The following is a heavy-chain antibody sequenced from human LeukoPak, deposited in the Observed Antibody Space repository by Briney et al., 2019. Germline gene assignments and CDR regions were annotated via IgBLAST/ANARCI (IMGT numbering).Heavy chain of an antibody. CDR1: GSNFTSYW. Sequence: GESLKISCKGSGSNFTSYWISGGRQVPGKGVEWMGRIDPSDSYTNYSPSFQGHVTISADKSISTAYLQWSSLKASDTAMYYCARHPDYGDYPNWFDPWGQGTLVTVSS. CDR2: IDPSDSYT. J-gene: IGHJ5*02. V-gene: IGHV5-10-1*01. CDR3: ARHPDYGDYPNWFDP. D-gene: IGHD4-17*01.